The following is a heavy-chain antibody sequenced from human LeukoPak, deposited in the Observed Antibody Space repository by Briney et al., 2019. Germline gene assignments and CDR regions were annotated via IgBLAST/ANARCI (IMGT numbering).Heavy chain of an antibody. J-gene: IGHJ5*02. CDR1: GGPISSYY. CDR3: AKKVGDDSWLDL. CDR2: IYTSGST. Sequence: SETLALTWPVPGGPISSYYWSWIRQPAGKGLEWIGRIYTSGSTNYNPSLKSRVTMSVDVSKNQFSLKVKSVTAVDTAMYYCAKKVGDDSWLDLWGQGTLVTVSS. V-gene: IGHV4-4*07.